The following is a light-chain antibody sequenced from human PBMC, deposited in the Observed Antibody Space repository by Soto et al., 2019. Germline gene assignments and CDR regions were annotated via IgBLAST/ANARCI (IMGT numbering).Light chain of an antibody. CDR1: QSFRGL. Sequence: VLTQSPVTLSLSPGERATLSCRASQSFRGLLAWYQQKPGQAPRLLIYDAYNRATGIPPRFSGSGSGTDFTLTTSSLEPEDSAVYYCKQRHMWPITFGQGTRLEIK. J-gene: IGKJ5*01. V-gene: IGKV3-11*01. CDR2: DAY. CDR3: KQRHMWPIT.